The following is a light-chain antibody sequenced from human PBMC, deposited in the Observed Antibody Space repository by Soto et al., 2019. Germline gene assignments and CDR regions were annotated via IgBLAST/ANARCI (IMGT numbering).Light chain of an antibody. J-gene: IGKJ1*01. CDR1: QSVFYSSNNKNY. Sequence: DIVMTQSPDSLAVSLGERATINCKSSQSVFYSSNNKNYLAWYQQKPGQPPKLLIYWASTREFGVPDRFSGSGSGTDFTLTISSLQAEDVAVYYCQQYYSSPPAFGQGTKVEVK. CDR3: QQYYSSPPA. CDR2: WAS. V-gene: IGKV4-1*01.